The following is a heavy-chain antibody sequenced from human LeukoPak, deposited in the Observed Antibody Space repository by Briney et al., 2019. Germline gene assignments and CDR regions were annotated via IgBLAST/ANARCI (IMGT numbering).Heavy chain of an antibody. CDR3: VRDGLNWNYDY. Sequence: ASVKVSCKTSRYTFTDNYMHWVRQAPGQGLEWMGWISPTNGDTRYAQKLQGRVAMTRDTSISTAYMELSRLRSDDTAVYYCVRDGLNWNYDYWGQGTLVAVSS. J-gene: IGHJ4*02. V-gene: IGHV1-2*02. D-gene: IGHD1-7*01. CDR1: RYTFTDNY. CDR2: ISPTNGDT.